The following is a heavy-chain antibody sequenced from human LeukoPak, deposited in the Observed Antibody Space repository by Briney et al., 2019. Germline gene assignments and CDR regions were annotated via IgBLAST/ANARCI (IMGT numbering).Heavy chain of an antibody. CDR1: GFTFSTYS. CDR2: ISSSSSTI. CDR3: ARLSPGGY. D-gene: IGHD3-10*01. J-gene: IGHJ4*02. Sequence: GGSLRLSCAVSGFTFSTYSMNWVRQAPGKGLEWVSYISSSSSTIYYADSVKGRFTISRDNAKNSLYLQMNSLRAEDTAVYYCARLSPGGYWGQGTLVTVSS. V-gene: IGHV3-48*04.